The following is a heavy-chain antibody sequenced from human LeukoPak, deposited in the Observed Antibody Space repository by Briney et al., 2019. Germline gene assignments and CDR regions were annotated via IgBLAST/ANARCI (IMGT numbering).Heavy chain of an antibody. CDR3: ATEQWLVSRNWFDP. CDR1: GYTFTSYD. Sequence: ASVKVSCKASGYTFTSYDINWVRQATGQGLEWMGWMNPNIGNTGYAQKFQGRVTMTRNTSISTAYMELSSLRSEDTAVYYCATEQWLVSRNWFDPWGQGTLVTVSS. D-gene: IGHD6-19*01. V-gene: IGHV1-8*01. CDR2: MNPNIGNT. J-gene: IGHJ5*02.